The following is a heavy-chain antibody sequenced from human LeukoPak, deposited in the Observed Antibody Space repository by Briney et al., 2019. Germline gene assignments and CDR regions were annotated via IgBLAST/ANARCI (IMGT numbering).Heavy chain of an antibody. D-gene: IGHD6-19*01. V-gene: IGHV3-48*04. CDR3: ARVRYDSGWYDY. CDR2: ITTGGSSI. J-gene: IGHJ4*02. Sequence: GGSLRLSCAASGFTFSSYAMTWVRQAAGKGLECASHITTGGSSIFYADSVKGRFTISRDNAKNSLYLQMNSLRAEDSAVYYCARVRYDSGWYDYWGQGALVTVSS. CDR1: GFTFSSYA.